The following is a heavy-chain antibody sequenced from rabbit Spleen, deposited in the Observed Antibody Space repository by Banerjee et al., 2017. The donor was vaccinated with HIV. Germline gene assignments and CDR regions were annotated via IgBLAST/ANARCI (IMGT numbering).Heavy chain of an antibody. CDR1: GFSFSSNYW. V-gene: IGHV1S45*01. D-gene: IGHD1-1*01. Sequence: EESGGGLVKPEGSLTLTCTASGFSFSSNYWICWVRQAPGKGLEWIACIYTGSSGSTRYASWVNGRFTISKPSSTTVTLQMTSLTAADTATYFCARSGAGVSVIYSITRLDLWGQGTLVTVS. J-gene: IGHJ3*01. CDR3: ARSGAGVSVIYSITRLDL. CDR2: IYTGSSGST.